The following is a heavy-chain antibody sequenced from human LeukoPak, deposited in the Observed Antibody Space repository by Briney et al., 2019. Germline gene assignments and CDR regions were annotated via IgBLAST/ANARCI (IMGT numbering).Heavy chain of an antibody. D-gene: IGHD2-2*02. V-gene: IGHV4-4*07. J-gene: IGHJ4*02. CDR3: GRQGYTASHYFLDF. CDR1: SGSISTYY. CDR2: IYTTGAT. Sequence: SETLSLTCTVSSGSISTYYWGWVRQPPAKGLEWIGRIYTTGATQYNPSLKSRVTMSVDTSTNQFSLNLGSVSAADTAVYYCGRQGYTASHYFLDFWSQGTLVAVS.